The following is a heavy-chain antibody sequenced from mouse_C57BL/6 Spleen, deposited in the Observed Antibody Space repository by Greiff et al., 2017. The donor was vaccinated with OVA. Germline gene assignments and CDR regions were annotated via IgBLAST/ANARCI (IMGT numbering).Heavy chain of an antibody. Sequence: QVQLKQPGAELVKPGASVKLSCKASGYTFTSYWMQWVKQRPGQGLEWIGEIDPSDSYTNYNQKFKGKATLTVDTSSSTAYMQLSSLTSEDSAVYYCARTGIYYGYFDVWGTGTTVTVSS. V-gene: IGHV1-50*01. D-gene: IGHD2-1*01. CDR1: GYTFTSYW. CDR2: IDPSDSYT. J-gene: IGHJ1*03. CDR3: ARTGIYYGYFDV.